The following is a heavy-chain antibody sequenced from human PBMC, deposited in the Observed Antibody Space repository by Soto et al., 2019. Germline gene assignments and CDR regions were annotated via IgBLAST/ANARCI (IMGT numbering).Heavy chain of an antibody. J-gene: IGHJ3*02. Sequence: EVQLVESGGGLVKPGGSLRLSCAASGFTFSSYSMNWVRQAPGKGLEWVSSISSSSSYIYYADSVKGRFTISRDNAKNSLYLQMNSLRAEDTAVYYCARYQYYYDSSGYYDAFDIWGQGTMVTVSS. D-gene: IGHD3-22*01. CDR2: ISSSSSYI. V-gene: IGHV3-21*01. CDR3: ARYQYYYDSSGYYDAFDI. CDR1: GFTFSSYS.